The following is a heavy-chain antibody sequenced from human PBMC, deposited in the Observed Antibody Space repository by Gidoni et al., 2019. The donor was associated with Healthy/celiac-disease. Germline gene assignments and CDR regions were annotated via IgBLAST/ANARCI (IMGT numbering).Heavy chain of an antibody. J-gene: IGHJ5*02. CDR1: GGSISSYY. CDR2: IYYSGSS. Sequence: QVQLQESGPGLVKPSETLSLTCTVPGGSISSYYWSWIRQPPGKGLEWIGYIYYSGSSNYNPSLKSRVTISVDTSKNQFSLKLSSVTAADTAVYYCARDFGTSWGQGTLVTVSS. V-gene: IGHV4-59*01. CDR3: ARDFGTS. D-gene: IGHD3-16*01.